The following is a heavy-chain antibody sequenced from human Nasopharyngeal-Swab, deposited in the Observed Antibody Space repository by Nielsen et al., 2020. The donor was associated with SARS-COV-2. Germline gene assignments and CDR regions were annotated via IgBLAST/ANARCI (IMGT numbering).Heavy chain of an antibody. CDR1: GFTFSSYA. D-gene: IGHD1-26*01. CDR2: ISRTSST. J-gene: IGHJ4*02. V-gene: IGHV3-23*01. Sequence: GESLKISCAASGFTFSSYAMNWVRQAPGKGLEWVSAISRTSSTYYADSVKGRFTVSRDNSKNTLYLQMNSLRAEDTAVYYCAKETGATYRAIDYWGQGTLVTASS. CDR3: AKETGATYRAIDY.